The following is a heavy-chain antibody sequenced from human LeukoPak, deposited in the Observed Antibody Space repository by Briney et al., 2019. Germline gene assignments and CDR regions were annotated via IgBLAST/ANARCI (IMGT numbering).Heavy chain of an antibody. D-gene: IGHD3-3*01. CDR1: VFTVSSNY. J-gene: IGHJ6*03. CDR2: IYWKGGST. Sequence: GGALRLSCAASVFTVSSNYMSWVRQAPGRGREWVSGIYWKGGSTGYADSVKGRFTISRDNAKSSLYLQMNSLRAEDKALYHCARDAYYDFWSGYRGVGYMDVWGNGTTVTVSS. V-gene: IGHV3-20*01. CDR3: ARDAYYDFWSGYRGVGYMDV.